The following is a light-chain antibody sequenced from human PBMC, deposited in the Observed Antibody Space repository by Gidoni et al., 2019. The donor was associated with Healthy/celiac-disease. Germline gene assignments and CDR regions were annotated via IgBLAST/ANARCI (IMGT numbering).Light chain of an antibody. V-gene: IGLV3-21*04. CDR2: YDS. CDR1: NIGSKS. J-gene: IGLJ3*02. Sequence: SYVLTQPPSVSVAPGKTARITCGGNNIGSKSVHWYQQKPGQAPVLVIYYDSDRPSGIPERFPGSNSGNTATLTISRVEAGDEADYYCQVWDSSSDGGVFGGGTKLTVL. CDR3: QVWDSSSDGGV.